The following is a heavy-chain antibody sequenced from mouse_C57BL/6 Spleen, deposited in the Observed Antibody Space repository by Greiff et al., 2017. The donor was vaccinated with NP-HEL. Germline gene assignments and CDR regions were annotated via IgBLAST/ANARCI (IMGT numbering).Heavy chain of an antibody. CDR3: ARYFSWYFDV. Sequence: VQLQQSGPELVKPGASVKIPCKASGYTFTDYNMDWVKQSHGKSLEWIGDINPNNGGTIYNQKFKGKATLTVDKSSSTSYMDLRSLTSEDTADYYCARYFSWYFDVWGTGTTVTVSS. J-gene: IGHJ1*03. CDR1: GYTFTDYN. V-gene: IGHV1-18*01. CDR2: INPNNGGT.